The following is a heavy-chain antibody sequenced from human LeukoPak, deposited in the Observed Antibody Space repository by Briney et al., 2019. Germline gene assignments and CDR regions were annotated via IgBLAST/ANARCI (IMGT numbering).Heavy chain of an antibody. J-gene: IGHJ4*02. CDR2: ISSSNSDI. Sequence: GGSLRLSCAASGFTFSSYSMNWVRQAPGKGLEWVSFISSSNSDIYYADSVKGRFTISRDNAKNSVYLQMNSLRAEDTAVYYCARDYTAGIAAGGGDYWGQGTLVTVSS. V-gene: IGHV3-21*01. CDR1: GFTFSSYS. CDR3: ARDYTAGIAAGGGDY. D-gene: IGHD6-13*01.